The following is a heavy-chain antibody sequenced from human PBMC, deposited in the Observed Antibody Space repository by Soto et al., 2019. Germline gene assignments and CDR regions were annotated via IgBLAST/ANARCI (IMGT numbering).Heavy chain of an antibody. V-gene: IGHV3-15*07. CDR3: TTGSSIVGADAFDI. D-gene: IGHD1-26*01. CDR1: GFTFSNAW. J-gene: IGHJ3*02. CDR2: IKSKTDGGTT. Sequence: GGSLRLSCAASGFTFSNAWMNWVRQAPGKGLEWVGRIKSKTDGGTTDYAAPVKGRFTISRDDSKNTLYLQMNSLKTEDTAVYYCTTGSSIVGADAFDIWGQGTMVTVSS.